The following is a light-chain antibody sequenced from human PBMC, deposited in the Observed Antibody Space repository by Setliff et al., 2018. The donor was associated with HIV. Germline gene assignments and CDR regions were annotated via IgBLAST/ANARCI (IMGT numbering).Light chain of an antibody. CDR1: SNDVGRYDL. Sequence: QSALTQPASVSGSPGQSITISCTGTSNDVGRYDLVSWYQQHHSLRIGPGTAPKLMIFEGSKRPSAVSNRFSGSNSGNTASLTISGLQAEDEADYYCCSHAGGNTYVFGAGTKVTVL. CDR3: CSHAGGNTYV. CDR2: EGS. V-gene: IGLV2-23*01. J-gene: IGLJ1*01.